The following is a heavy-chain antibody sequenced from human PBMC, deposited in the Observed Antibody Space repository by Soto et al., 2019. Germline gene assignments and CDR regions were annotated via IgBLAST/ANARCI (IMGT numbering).Heavy chain of an antibody. CDR2: TSSRGTA. V-gene: IGHV4-4*02. Sequence: QVQLQESGPGLVEPSETLSLTCAVSGGSISETYWWSWVRQPPGKGLQWIGETSSRGTAPYNPSLRSRVTISMDTSRNQISLTLISVTAADSASYYCARHVGVPGTRGFDYWGQGTLVTVSS. D-gene: IGHD1-1*01. CDR3: ARHVGVPGTRGFDY. CDR1: GGSISETYW. J-gene: IGHJ4*02.